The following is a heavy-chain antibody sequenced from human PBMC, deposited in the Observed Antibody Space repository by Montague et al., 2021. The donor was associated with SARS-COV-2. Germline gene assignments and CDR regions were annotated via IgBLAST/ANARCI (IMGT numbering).Heavy chain of an antibody. CDR1: GGSMNSYY. V-gene: IGHV4-59*12. CDR2: IYYSGSI. CDR3: AKHAYYFDSRGYNYTDAFNV. Sequence: SETLSLTCTVSGGSMNSYYWSWIRQPPGKRLEWIGYIYYSGSIKYNPSFKSRVAISVDTSKNNFSLNLTSVTAADTAVYYCAKHAYYFDSRGYNYTDAFNVWGQGTMVTVSS. J-gene: IGHJ3*01. D-gene: IGHD3-22*01.